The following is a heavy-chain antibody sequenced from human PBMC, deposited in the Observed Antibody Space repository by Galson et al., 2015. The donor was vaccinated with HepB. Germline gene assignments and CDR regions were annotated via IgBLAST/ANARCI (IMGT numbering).Heavy chain of an antibody. CDR1: GFTFSTYA. CDR2: IGQSGGNT. Sequence: SLRLSCAATGFTFSTYAMSWVRQAPGKGLEWVSAIGQSGGNTYYADSVRGRFTISRDNSRKTVYLQMNSLRVDDTAVYYCASNRVGAIFDYWGQGAQVAVSS. CDR3: ASNRVGAIFDY. V-gene: IGHV3-23*01. D-gene: IGHD1-26*01. J-gene: IGHJ4*02.